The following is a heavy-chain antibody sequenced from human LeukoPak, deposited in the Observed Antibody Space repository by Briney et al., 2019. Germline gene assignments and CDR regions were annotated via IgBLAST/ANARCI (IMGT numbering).Heavy chain of an antibody. CDR2: IYPGDSDT. CDR3: ARHPLMTTVTGDYYYGMDV. J-gene: IGHJ6*02. D-gene: IGHD4-17*01. Sequence: GESLKISCKGSGYSFTSYWIGWVRQMPGKSLEWMGIIYPGDSDTRYSPSFQGQVTISADRSINTAYLQWSSLEASDTAMYYCARHPLMTTVTGDYYYGMDVWGQGTTVTVSS. CDR1: GYSFTSYW. V-gene: IGHV5-51*01.